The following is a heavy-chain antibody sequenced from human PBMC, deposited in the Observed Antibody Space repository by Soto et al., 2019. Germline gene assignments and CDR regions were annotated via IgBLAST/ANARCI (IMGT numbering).Heavy chain of an antibody. D-gene: IGHD1-1*01. J-gene: IGHJ5*02. CDR1: GASISGFY. CDR2: IYATETT. Sequence: SETLSLTCTVSGASISGFYWSWIRKSAGKGLEWIGRIYATETTDYNPSLKSRVMMSVDTSKKQFSLKLRSVTAADTAVYYCVRDGTKTLRDWFDPWGQGISVTVPS. CDR3: VRDGTKTLRDWFDP. V-gene: IGHV4-4*07.